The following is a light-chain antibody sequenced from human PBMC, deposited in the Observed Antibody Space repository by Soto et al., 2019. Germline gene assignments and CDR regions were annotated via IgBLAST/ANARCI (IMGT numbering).Light chain of an antibody. CDR1: ASTIGRNY. V-gene: IGLV1-47*01. J-gene: IGLJ1*01. Sequence: QSVLTQSPSASGTPGQRFTISCSGSASTIGRNYVYWYQQLPGTAPKLLIYRNSQRPSGVPDRFSGSKSGTSASLAISGLRSEDEADYYCAAWDDNLSGLYVFGAGNKVTVL. CDR3: AAWDDNLSGLYV. CDR2: RNS.